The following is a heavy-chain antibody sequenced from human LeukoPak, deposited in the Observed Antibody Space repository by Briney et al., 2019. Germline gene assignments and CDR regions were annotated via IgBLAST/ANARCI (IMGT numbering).Heavy chain of an antibody. Sequence: GGSLRLSCAASEFSVGSNYMTWVRQAPRKGLEWVSLIYSGGSTYYADSVKGRFTISRDNSKNTLYLQMNSLRAEDTAVYYCAKPHFDDWGQGTLVTVSS. CDR3: AKPHFDD. CDR2: IYSGGST. J-gene: IGHJ4*02. CDR1: EFSVGSNY. V-gene: IGHV3-66*04.